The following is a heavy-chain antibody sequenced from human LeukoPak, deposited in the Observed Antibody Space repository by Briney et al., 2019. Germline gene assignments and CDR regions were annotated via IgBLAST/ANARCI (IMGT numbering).Heavy chain of an antibody. D-gene: IGHD6-13*01. V-gene: IGHV4-59*01. J-gene: IGHJ6*02. CDR3: AREAALAAASYYYGMDA. CDR2: IYYSGST. CDR1: GGSISSYY. Sequence: SETLSLTCTVSGGSISSYYWSWIRQPPGKGLEWIGYIYYSGSTNYNPSLKSRVTISVDTSKNQFSLKLSSVTAADTAVYYCAREAALAAASYYYGMDAWGQGTTVTVSS.